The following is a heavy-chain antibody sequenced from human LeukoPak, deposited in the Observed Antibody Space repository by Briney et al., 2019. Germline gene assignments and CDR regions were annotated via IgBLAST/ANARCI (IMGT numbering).Heavy chain of an antibody. CDR1: GFTFSSYG. Sequence: GGSLRLSCAASGFTFSSYGMHWVRQAPGKGLEWVGRIKSKTDGGTTDYAAPVKGRFTISRDDSKNTLYLQMNSLKTEDTAVYYCTHDSSEDAFDIWGQGTMVTVSS. CDR3: THDSSEDAFDI. D-gene: IGHD3-22*01. J-gene: IGHJ3*02. CDR2: IKSKTDGGTT. V-gene: IGHV3-15*01.